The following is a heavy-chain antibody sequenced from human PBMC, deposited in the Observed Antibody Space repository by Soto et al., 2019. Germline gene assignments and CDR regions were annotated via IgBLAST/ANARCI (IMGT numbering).Heavy chain of an antibody. V-gene: IGHV1-18*04. Sequence: ASVKVSCKASGYTFTSYGISWVRQAPGQGLEWMGWISANFGNTNYAQKLQGRVTMTTDESTSTAYMKLSSLRSEDTAVYYCARDVSDRWAAGGIVYYWGQGTLVTVSS. CDR2: ISANFGNT. CDR1: GYTFTSYG. J-gene: IGHJ4*02. CDR3: ARDVSDRWAAGGIVYY. D-gene: IGHD6-13*01.